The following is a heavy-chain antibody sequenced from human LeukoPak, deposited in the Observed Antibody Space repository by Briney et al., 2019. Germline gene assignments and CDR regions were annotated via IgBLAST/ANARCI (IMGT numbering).Heavy chain of an antibody. J-gene: IGHJ4*02. D-gene: IGHD3-16*02. Sequence: GGSLRLSCAASEFTFSSYSMNWVRQAPGKGLEWVSYISSSSSTIYYADSVKGRFTISGDNAKNSLYLQMNSLRAEDTAVYYCARVGVRFDYWGQGTLVTVSS. CDR2: ISSSSSTI. V-gene: IGHV3-48*01. CDR3: ARVGVRFDY. CDR1: EFTFSSYS.